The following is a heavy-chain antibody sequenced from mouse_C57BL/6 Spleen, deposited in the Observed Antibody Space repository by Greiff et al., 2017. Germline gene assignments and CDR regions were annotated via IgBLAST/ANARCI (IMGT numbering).Heavy chain of an antibody. D-gene: IGHD3-2*01. CDR2: IHPNSGST. Sequence: QVQLQQSGAELVKPGASVKLSCKASGYTFTSYWMHWVKQRPGQGLEWIGMIHPNSGSTNYNEKFKSKATLTVDKSSSTAYMQLSSLTSEDSAVYYCARPDSYYFDYWGQGTTLTVSS. CDR3: ARPDSYYFDY. J-gene: IGHJ2*01. V-gene: IGHV1-64*01. CDR1: GYTFTSYW.